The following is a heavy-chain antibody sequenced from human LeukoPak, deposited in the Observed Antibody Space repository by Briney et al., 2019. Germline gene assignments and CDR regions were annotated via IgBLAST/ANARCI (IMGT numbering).Heavy chain of an antibody. J-gene: IGHJ4*02. CDR1: GYSFSNYW. V-gene: IGHV5-51*01. CDR3: ARRKSDILTGYYIDY. Sequence: KTGESLKISCKGSGYSFSNYWIAWVRQMPGKGLEWMGIIYPDDSDTTYNPSFQGQVTISADKSINTAYLQWSSLKASDTAMYYCARRKSDILTGYYIDYWGQGTLVTVSS. CDR2: IYPDDSDT. D-gene: IGHD3-9*01.